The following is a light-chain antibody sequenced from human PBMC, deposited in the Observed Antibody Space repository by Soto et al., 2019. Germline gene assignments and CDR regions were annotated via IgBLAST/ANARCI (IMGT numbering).Light chain of an antibody. CDR3: HQFNSLPPT. CDR1: ESFSTS. CDR2: DAP. Sequence: DIQMTQSPSSLSASVGDRVTITCQACESFSTSLAWYQQKPGKAPKLLIYDAPTLETGVPSRFRGSGSRTHFTFTISTLQSEDIATYYCHQFNSLPPTFGSGTQLDIK. J-gene: IGKJ5*01. V-gene: IGKV1-33*01.